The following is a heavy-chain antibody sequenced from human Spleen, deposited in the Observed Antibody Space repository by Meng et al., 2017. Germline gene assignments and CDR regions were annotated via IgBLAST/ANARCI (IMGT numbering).Heavy chain of an antibody. CDR3: ATHSPTTRQQLGSYYYYGIDV. V-gene: IGHV7-4-1*02. CDR2: INTNTGNP. CDR1: GYTFTSCA. D-gene: IGHD6-13*01. Sequence: ASVKVSCKASGYTFTSCAMNWVRQAPGQGLEWMGWINTNTGNPTYAQGFTGRFVFSLDTSVSTTYLQISSLKAEDTAVYYCATHSPTTRQQLGSYYYYGIDVWGQGTTVTVSS. J-gene: IGHJ6*02.